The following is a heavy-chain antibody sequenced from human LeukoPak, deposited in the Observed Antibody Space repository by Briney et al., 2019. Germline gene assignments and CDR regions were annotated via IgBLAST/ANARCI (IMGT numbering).Heavy chain of an antibody. CDR2: ISYSGFT. CDR1: GGSISSYY. J-gene: IGHJ4*02. CDR3: ATYHYDATGYYYAFDY. V-gene: IGHV4-59*01. D-gene: IGHD3-22*01. Sequence: SSETLSLTCAVSGGSISSYYWSWIRQHPGRGLEWIGYISYSGFTKYNPSLKSRVTISSDTSKNQFSLRLSSVTAADTAVYYCATYHYDATGYYYAFDYWGLGTLVTVSS.